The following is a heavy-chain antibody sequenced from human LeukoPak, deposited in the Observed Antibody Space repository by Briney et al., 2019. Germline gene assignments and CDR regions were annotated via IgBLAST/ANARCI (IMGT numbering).Heavy chain of an antibody. J-gene: IGHJ6*02. Sequence: ASVTVSCKASGGTFSSYAISWVRQAPGQGLEWMGGIIPIFGTANYAQKFQGRVTITADESTSTAYMELSSLRSEDTAVYYCARLPLRSIAVGYYGMDVWGQGTTVTVSS. CDR2: IIPIFGTA. CDR3: ARLPLRSIAVGYYGMDV. D-gene: IGHD6-6*01. CDR1: GGTFSSYA. V-gene: IGHV1-69*01.